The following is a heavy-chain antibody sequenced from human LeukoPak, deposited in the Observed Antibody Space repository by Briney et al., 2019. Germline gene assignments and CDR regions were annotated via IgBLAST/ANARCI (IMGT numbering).Heavy chain of an antibody. V-gene: IGHV6-1*01. D-gene: IGHD2-21*02. J-gene: IGHJ4*02. CDR1: GDTVSSSSAA. CDR2: TYYRSKWFH. Sequence: SQTLSLTCDISGDTVSSSSAAWNWIRQSPSRGLEWLGRTYYRSKWFHNYAVSVESRVIINPDTSKNQFSLQLTSVTPEDTAIYYCAREVAYCDDSCYSAEFDYWGRGTLVTVSS. CDR3: AREVAYCDDSCYSAEFDY.